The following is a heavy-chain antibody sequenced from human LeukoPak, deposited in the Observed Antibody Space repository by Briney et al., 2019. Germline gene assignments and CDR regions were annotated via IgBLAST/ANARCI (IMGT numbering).Heavy chain of an antibody. J-gene: IGHJ3*02. V-gene: IGHV4-59*01. D-gene: IGHD3-10*01. Sequence: SETLSLTCTVSGGSISSYYWSWIRQPPGKGLEWIGYIYYSGSTNYNPSLKSRVTISVDTSKNQFSLKLSSVTAADTAVYYCARGGVASAAFDIWGRGTMVTVSS. CDR3: ARGGVASAAFDI. CDR2: IYYSGST. CDR1: GGSISSYY.